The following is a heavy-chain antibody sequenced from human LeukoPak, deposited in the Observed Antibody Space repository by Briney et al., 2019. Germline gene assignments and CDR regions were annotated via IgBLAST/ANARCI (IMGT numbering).Heavy chain of an antibody. CDR2: IKEDGSEK. Sequence: WGSLRLSCAASGCNFNHYWMSWVRQSPGKGLEWVANIKEDGSEKNYVDPVKGRFTISRDNAKTSLYLQLNSLRAEETAVYHCARGVSESDYWGQGTLVTVSS. CDR3: ARGVSESDY. V-gene: IGHV3-7*01. D-gene: IGHD5/OR15-5a*01. J-gene: IGHJ4*02. CDR1: GCNFNHYW.